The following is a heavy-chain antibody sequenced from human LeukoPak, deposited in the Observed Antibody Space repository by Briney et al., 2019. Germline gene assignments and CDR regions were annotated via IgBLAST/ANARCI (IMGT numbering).Heavy chain of an antibody. CDR3: ARDLSGKLISSGWYIGYFDY. D-gene: IGHD6-19*01. Sequence: SETLSLTCTVSGGSISSYYWSWIRQPAGKGLEWIGHIYTSGSTNYNPSLKSRVTMSVDTSKNQFSLKLSSVTAADTAVYYCARDLSGKLISSGWYIGYFDYWGQGTLVTVSS. V-gene: IGHV4-4*07. J-gene: IGHJ4*02. CDR1: GGSISSYY. CDR2: IYTSGST.